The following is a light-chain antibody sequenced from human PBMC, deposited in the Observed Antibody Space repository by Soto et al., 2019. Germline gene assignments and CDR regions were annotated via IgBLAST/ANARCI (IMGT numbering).Light chain of an antibody. J-gene: IGLJ1*01. CDR3: SSYAGTYIV. V-gene: IGLV2-8*01. CDR2: DVS. CDR1: SSDVGGYDY. Sequence: LTQPPSASGSPGQSVAISCTGTSSDVGGYDYVSWYQQHPGKAPKLMIYDVSKRPSGVPDRFSGSKSGNTASLTVSGLQAEDEADYYCSSYAGTYIVFGTG.